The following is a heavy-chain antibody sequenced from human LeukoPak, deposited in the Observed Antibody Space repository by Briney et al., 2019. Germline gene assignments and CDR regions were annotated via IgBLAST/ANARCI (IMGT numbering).Heavy chain of an antibody. V-gene: IGHV1-18*01. CDR2: ISAYGNT. J-gene: IGHJ4*02. CDR1: GGTFSSYA. D-gene: IGHD2-15*01. Sequence: ASVKVSCKASGGTFSSYAISWVRQAPGQGLEWMGLISAYGNTNYAQNLQGRVTMTTDTSTSTAYMELRSLRSDDTAVYYCARGIIGYYFDYWGQGTLVTVSS. CDR3: ARGIIGYYFDY.